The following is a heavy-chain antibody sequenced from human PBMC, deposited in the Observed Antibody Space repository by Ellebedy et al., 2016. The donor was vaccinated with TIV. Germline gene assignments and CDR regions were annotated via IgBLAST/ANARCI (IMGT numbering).Heavy chain of an antibody. J-gene: IGHJ5*02. D-gene: IGHD6-13*01. CDR3: AGSRGSSFYWFDT. CDR1: GFPFRSYN. CDR2: ISGSGSYL. V-gene: IGHV3-21*01. Sequence: GESLKIPCAAPGFPFRSYNMNLVRQAPGKGPEWVSFISGSGSYLYYADSVKGRFSISRDNAKNSLFLHMNSLRADDTAVYYCAGSRGSSFYWFDTWGQGTLVTVSS.